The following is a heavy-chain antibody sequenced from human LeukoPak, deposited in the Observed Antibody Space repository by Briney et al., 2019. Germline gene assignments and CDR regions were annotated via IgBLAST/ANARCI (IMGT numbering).Heavy chain of an antibody. Sequence: SETLSLTCTVSGGSISSRNNYWGWIRQPPGKGLEWIGSIYYSGTTYYNPSLKSRVTISVDTSKNQFSLKLSSVTAADTAVYYCARGAPSDSWFDPWGQGTLVTVSS. J-gene: IGHJ5*02. CDR3: ARGAPSDSWFDP. V-gene: IGHV4-39*01. CDR1: GGSISSRNNY. CDR2: IYYSGTT.